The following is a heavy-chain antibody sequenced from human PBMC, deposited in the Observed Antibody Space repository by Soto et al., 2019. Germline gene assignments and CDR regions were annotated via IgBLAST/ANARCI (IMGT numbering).Heavy chain of an antibody. Sequence: QVQLVESGGGVVQPGRSLRLSCAASGFTCSSYGMHWVRQAPGKGLEWVAVISYDGSNKYYADSVKGRFTISRDNSKNTLYLQMNSLRAEDTAVYYCANVGSSSGWYTDYWGQGTLVTVSS. CDR1: GFTCSSYG. J-gene: IGHJ4*02. D-gene: IGHD6-19*01. CDR3: ANVGSSSGWYTDY. V-gene: IGHV3-30*18. CDR2: ISYDGSNK.